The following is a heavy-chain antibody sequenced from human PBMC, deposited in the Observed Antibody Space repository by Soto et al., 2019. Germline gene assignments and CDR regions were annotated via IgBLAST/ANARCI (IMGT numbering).Heavy chain of an antibody. Sequence: SETLSLTCAVHGGSLSGYYWSWIRQPPGKGLEWIGYIYYSGSTYYTPSLKSRVTISVDTSKNQFSLKLSSVTAADTAVYYCARDHYVYDILTGYGYYYGMDVWGQGTTVT. CDR2: IYYSGST. D-gene: IGHD3-9*01. CDR1: GGSLSGYY. CDR3: ARDHYVYDILTGYGYYYGMDV. V-gene: IGHV4-30-4*01. J-gene: IGHJ6*02.